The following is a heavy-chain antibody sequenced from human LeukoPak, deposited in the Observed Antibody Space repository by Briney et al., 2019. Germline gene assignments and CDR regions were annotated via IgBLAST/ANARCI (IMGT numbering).Heavy chain of an antibody. V-gene: IGHV2-5*01. D-gene: IGHD4-17*01. CDR2: IYWNDDN. J-gene: IGHJ4*02. Sequence: SGPTLVKPTQTLTLTCTFSGFSLSTSEVGVGWIRQPPGKALEWLALIYWNDDNRYSPSLKSRLTITKDTSKNQVVLTMTNMDPVDTATYYCAHYGDYRFMFYFDYWGQGTLVTVSS. CDR3: AHYGDYRFMFYFDY. CDR1: GFSLSTSEVG.